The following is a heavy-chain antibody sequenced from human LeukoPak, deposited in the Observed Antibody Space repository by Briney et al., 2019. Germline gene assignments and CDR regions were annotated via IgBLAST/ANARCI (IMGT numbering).Heavy chain of an antibody. CDR1: GYTFTCYY. CDR3: ATPGYYYDGSGYYPLTY. Sequence: GASVKVSCKASGYTFTCYYMHWVRQAPGQGLEWMGWINPNSGGTNYAQKFQGRVTMTRDTSISTAYMELSRLRSDDTAVYYCATPGYYYDGSGYYPLTYWGQGTLVTVSS. J-gene: IGHJ4*02. D-gene: IGHD3-22*01. CDR2: INPNSGGT. V-gene: IGHV1-2*02.